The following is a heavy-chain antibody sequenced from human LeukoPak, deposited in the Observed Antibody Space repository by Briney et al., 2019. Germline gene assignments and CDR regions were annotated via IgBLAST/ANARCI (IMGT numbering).Heavy chain of an antibody. CDR1: GFTFSSYG. CDR3: ASLAGGHEYRSSSRDY. D-gene: IGHD6-6*01. Sequence: AGGSLRLSCAASGFTFSSYGMHWVRQAPGKGLEWVAFIRYDGSNKYYADSVKGRFTISRDNSKNTLYLQMNSLRAEDTAVYYCASLAGGHEYRSSSRDYWGQGTLVTVSS. J-gene: IGHJ4*02. V-gene: IGHV3-30*02. CDR2: IRYDGSNK.